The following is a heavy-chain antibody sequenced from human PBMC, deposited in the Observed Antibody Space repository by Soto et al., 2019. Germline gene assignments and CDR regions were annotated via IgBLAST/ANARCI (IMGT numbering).Heavy chain of an antibody. D-gene: IGHD4-17*01. Sequence: GGSLRLSCAASGFTFSSYSMNWVRQAPGKGLEWVSSISSSSSYIYYADSVKGRFTISRDNAKNSLYLQMNSLRAEDTAVYYCANTIGLTTVTTGMDVWGQGTTVTVSS. CDR3: ANTIGLTTVTTGMDV. CDR2: ISSSSSYI. CDR1: GFTFSSYS. V-gene: IGHV3-21*01. J-gene: IGHJ6*02.